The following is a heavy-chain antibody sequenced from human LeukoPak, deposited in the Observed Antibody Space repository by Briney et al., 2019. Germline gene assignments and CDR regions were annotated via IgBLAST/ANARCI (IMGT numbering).Heavy chain of an antibody. D-gene: IGHD3-9*01. CDR2: ISYDGSNK. V-gene: IGHV3-30*04. Sequence: GGSLRLSCAASGFPFSSYAMHWVRQAPGKGLEGVAVISYDGSNKYYADSVKGRFTISRDNSKNTLYLQMNSLRAEDTAVYYCARELIVLRYFDWLSQYYYYGMDVWGQGTTVTVSS. CDR1: GFPFSSYA. J-gene: IGHJ6*02. CDR3: ARELIVLRYFDWLSQYYYYGMDV.